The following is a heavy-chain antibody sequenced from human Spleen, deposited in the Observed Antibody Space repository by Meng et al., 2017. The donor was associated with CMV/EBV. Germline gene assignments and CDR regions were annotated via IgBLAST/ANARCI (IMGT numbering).Heavy chain of an antibody. J-gene: IGHJ4*02. V-gene: IGHV4-39*01. CDR3: ARLVGAFGSLDF. D-gene: IGHD1-26*01. CDR1: GCSISGSSSF. Sequence: CSVSGCSISGSSSFWAWIRQPPGRGLEWIGSISYTGTTYYHPSLKSRVTISVDTSKNQFSLKLSSVTAADTALHFCARLVGAFGSLDFWGQGALVTVSS. CDR2: ISYTGTT.